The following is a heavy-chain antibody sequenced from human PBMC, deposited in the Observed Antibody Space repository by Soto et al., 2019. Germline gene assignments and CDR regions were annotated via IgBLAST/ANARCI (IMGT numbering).Heavy chain of an antibody. Sequence: GGSLRLSCEASGFSFSNYWTSWVRQAPGKGLEWVANIKEDGSEKEYVDSVKGRVTMSRDNAKNSLYLQMNSLRAEDTAVYYCARMRSYGHYCDYWGQGTQVTVSS. J-gene: IGHJ4*02. CDR1: GFSFSNYW. D-gene: IGHD5-18*01. V-gene: IGHV3-7*01. CDR2: IKEDGSEK. CDR3: ARMRSYGHYCDY.